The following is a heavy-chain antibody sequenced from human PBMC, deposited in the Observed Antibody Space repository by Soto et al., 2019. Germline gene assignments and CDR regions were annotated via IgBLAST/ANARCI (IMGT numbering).Heavy chain of an antibody. CDR3: ARETPGGEWLMAV. V-gene: IGHV3-30-3*01. Sequence: QVQLVESGGGVVQPGGSLRLSCVASGLTLSSFSIHWVRQAPGKGLEWVAVISYDGANTYYADSVRGRFTISRDNSKNTVYLKLYSLRAADTAMYYCARETPGGEWLMAVWGQGATVTVSS. CDR1: GLTLSSFS. CDR2: ISYDGANT. D-gene: IGHD3-3*01. J-gene: IGHJ6*02.